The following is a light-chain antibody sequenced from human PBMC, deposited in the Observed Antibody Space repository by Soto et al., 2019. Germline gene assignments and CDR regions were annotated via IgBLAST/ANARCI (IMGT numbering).Light chain of an antibody. CDR3: QQFYTLPLT. CDR1: QDITNY. CDR2: ESS. V-gene: IGKV1-33*01. J-gene: IGKJ5*01. Sequence: DIQMTQSPSSLSASVGDRVTIICQASQDITNYLNWYQQKPGKAPKLLIHESSNLETGVPSRFSGSGSGKYFSLTISSLQPEDTATYYCQQFYTLPLTFGQGTLLEIK.